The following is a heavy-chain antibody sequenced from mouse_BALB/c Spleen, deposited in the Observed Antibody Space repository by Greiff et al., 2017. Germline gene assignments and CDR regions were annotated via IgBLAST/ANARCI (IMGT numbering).Heavy chain of an antibody. V-gene: IGHV3-2*02. CDR3: AREGGNYAFAY. CDR2: ISYSGST. CDR1: GYSITSDYA. Sequence: VQLKESGPGLVKPSQSLSLTCTVTGYSITSDYAWNWIRQFPGNKLEWMGYISYSGSTSYNPSLKSRISITRDTSKNQFFLQLNSVTTEDTATYYCAREGGNYAFAYWGQGTLVTVSA. D-gene: IGHD2-1*01. J-gene: IGHJ3*01.